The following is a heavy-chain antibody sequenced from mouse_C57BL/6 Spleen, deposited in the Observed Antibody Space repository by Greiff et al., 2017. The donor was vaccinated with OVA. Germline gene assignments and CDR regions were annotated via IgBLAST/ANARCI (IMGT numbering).Heavy chain of an antibody. V-gene: IGHV5-6*02. CDR3: ARRGSYRWYFDV. D-gene: IGHD1-1*01. CDR1: GFTFSSYG. CDR2: ISSGGSYT. J-gene: IGHJ1*03. Sequence: DVMLVESGGDLVKPGGSLKLSCAASGFTFSSYGMSWVRQTPDKRLEWVATISSGGSYTYYPDSVKGRFTISRDNAKNTLYLQMSSLKSEDTAMYYCARRGSYRWYFDVWGTGTTVTVSS.